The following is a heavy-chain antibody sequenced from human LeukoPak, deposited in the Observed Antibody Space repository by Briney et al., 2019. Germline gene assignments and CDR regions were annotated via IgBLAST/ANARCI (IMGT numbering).Heavy chain of an antibody. V-gene: IGHV3-23*01. Sequence: PGGSLRLSCAASGFTFSIYWMNWVRQAPGKGLVWVSAITGSGGSTYYADSVKGRFTISRDNSKNTLYLQMNSLRAEDTAVYYCAKDLRGSYYGTLFYWGQGTLVTVSS. CDR3: AKDLRGSYYGTLFY. CDR2: ITGSGGST. D-gene: IGHD1-26*01. J-gene: IGHJ4*02. CDR1: GFTFSIYW.